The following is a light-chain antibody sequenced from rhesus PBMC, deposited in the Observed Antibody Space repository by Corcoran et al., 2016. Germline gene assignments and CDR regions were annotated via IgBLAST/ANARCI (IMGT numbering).Light chain of an antibody. Sequence: DIQMTQSPSSLSASVGDTVTITCRASQGISSWLAWYQQKPGKAPKLLIYKASSLQSGVPSRFSGSGSGTAFTLTSSSLQSEDFAIYYCQEYSSRPRAFGQGTKVEIK. CDR2: KAS. CDR3: QEYSSRPRA. V-gene: IGKV1-22*01. J-gene: IGKJ1*01. CDR1: QGISSW.